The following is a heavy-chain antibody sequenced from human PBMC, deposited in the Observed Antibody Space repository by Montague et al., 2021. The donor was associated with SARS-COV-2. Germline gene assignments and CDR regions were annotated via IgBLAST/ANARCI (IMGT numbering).Heavy chain of an antibody. CDR1: GFTFSNSA. CDR3: ARDSYYYGLGYCMDV. CDR2: SSGSDGGT. D-gene: IGHD3-10*01. Sequence: SLRLSCAASGFTFSNSAMNWVRQAPGKGLEWVSGSSGSDGGTHYADSVKGRFTISRDNSKNFLYLQLNSLRAEDTALYYCARDSYYYGLGYCMDVWGQGTTVTVSS. J-gene: IGHJ6*02. V-gene: IGHV3-23*01.